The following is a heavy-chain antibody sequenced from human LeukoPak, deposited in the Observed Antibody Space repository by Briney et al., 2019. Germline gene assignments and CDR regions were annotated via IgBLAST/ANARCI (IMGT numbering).Heavy chain of an antibody. V-gene: IGHV1-2*02. CDR3: ARGGTCSQYSSGWYNCFDP. Sequence: ASVKVSFKASGYTFTGYYMHWVRQAPGQGLEWMGWINPNSGGTNYAQKFQGRVTMTRDTSISTAYMELSRLRSDDTVVYYCARGGTCSQYSSGWYNCFDPWGQGTLVTVSS. J-gene: IGHJ5*02. CDR1: GYTFTGYY. D-gene: IGHD6-13*01. CDR2: INPNSGGT.